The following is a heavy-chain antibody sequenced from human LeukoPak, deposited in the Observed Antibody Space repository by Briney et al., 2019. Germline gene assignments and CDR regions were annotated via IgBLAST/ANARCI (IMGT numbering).Heavy chain of an antibody. CDR1: GYTFTTYD. J-gene: IGHJ5*02. CDR3: ARDSSGWYHWFDP. CDR2: MNPNSGNT. Sequence: ASVKVSCTASGYTFTTYDISCVRQAPGQGLEWMGWMNPNSGNTDYAQKFQGRLTITRNTSISTAYMELSSLRSEDTAVYYCARDSSGWYHWFDPWGQGTLVTVSS. V-gene: IGHV1-8*03. D-gene: IGHD6-19*01.